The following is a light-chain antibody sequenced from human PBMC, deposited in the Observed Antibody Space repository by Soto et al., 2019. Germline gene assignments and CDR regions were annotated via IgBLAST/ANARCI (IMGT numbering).Light chain of an antibody. CDR1: QTISNY. V-gene: IGKV1-39*01. CDR2: TAS. Sequence: DIQLTQSPSSLSASVGDRVTISCRASQTISNYLNWYQQKPGKAPKLLIHTASSLQGGVPSRFSGSGSGTDFTLTISSLQSEDFATYFCQQSHSTTLTFGGGTKVQI. CDR3: QQSHSTTLT. J-gene: IGKJ4*01.